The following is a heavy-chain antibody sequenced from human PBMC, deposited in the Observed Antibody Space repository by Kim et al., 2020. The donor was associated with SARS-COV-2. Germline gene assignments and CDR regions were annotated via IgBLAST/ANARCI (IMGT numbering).Heavy chain of an antibody. CDR2: IYHSGST. CDR3: ARFPMVRARGWFDP. D-gene: IGHD3-10*01. J-gene: IGHJ5*02. Sequence: SETLSLTCAVSGGSISSSNWWSWVRQPPGKGLEWIGEIYHSGSTNYNPSLKSRVTISVDKSKNQFSLKLSSVTAADTAVYYCARFPMVRARGWFDPWGQGTLVTVSS. CDR1: GGSISSSNW. V-gene: IGHV4-4*02.